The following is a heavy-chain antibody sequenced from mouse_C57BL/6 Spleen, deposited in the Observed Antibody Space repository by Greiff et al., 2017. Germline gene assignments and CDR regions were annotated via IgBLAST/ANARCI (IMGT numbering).Heavy chain of an antibody. CDR2: ISSGSSTI. CDR3: ARPERYYYAMDY. CDR1: GFTFSDYG. J-gene: IGHJ4*01. V-gene: IGHV5-17*01. Sequence: VQLKESGGGLVKPGGSLKLSCAASGFTFSDYGMHWVRQAPEKGLEWVAYISSGSSTIYYADTVKGRFTISRDNAKNTLFLQMTSLRSEDTAMYYCARPERYYYAMDYWGQGTSVTVSS.